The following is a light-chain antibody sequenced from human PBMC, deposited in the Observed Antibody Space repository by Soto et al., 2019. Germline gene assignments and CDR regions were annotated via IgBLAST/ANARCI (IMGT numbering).Light chain of an antibody. CDR3: AAWDDRVSGYV. CDR1: SSNIGSSY. V-gene: IGLV1-47*02. J-gene: IGLJ1*01. CDR2: NNN. Sequence: VLTQPPSTSGTPGQRVTISCSGSSSNIGSSYVFWFQHLPGTAPKLLMYNNNQRPSGVPDRVSASKSGTSASLAISGLRSEDGADYYCAAWDDRVSGYVFGTGTKVTVL.